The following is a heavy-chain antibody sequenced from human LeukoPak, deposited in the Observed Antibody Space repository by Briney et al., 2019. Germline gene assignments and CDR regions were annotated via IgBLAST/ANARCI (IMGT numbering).Heavy chain of an antibody. Sequence: GGSLRLSCAASGFTFSNYGMQWVRQAPGKGLEWVAIISNDGSNKYYADSVKGRFTISRDNSKNTLYLQLISLRVEDTAVYYCARRQGDAFDIWGQGTMVTVSS. CDR3: ARRQGDAFDI. CDR2: ISNDGSNK. V-gene: IGHV3-30*03. CDR1: GFTFSNYG. J-gene: IGHJ3*02.